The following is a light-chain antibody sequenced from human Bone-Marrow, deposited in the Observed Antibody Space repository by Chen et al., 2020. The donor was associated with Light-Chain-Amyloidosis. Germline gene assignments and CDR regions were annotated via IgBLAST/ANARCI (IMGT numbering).Light chain of an antibody. J-gene: IGLJ2*01. Sequence: SYELTQPPSVSVSPGQTARITCSGDDLPTKYGYRYQQKPGQAPVLVINRDTERPSVSARRFCGCRAWTTATLTGGGVHAEGVADEHCQSAKSRGTYEVIFGGRTKLTVL. CDR3: QSAKSRGTYEVI. V-gene: IGLV3-25*03. CDR1: DLPTKY. CDR2: RDT.